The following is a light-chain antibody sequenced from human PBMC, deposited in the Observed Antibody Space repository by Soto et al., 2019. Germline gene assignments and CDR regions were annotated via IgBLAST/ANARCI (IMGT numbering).Light chain of an antibody. V-gene: IGKV1-33*01. Sequence: IRVTQSAFSLSASVGDRVTITCQASQDIDKFLNWYQQKPGKPPKLLIDDASNLATGVPSRFSGRGSGTDFTFTISSLQPEDVATYYCQQYDDLPITFGQGTRLEVK. CDR3: QQYDDLPIT. CDR1: QDIDKF. CDR2: DAS. J-gene: IGKJ5*01.